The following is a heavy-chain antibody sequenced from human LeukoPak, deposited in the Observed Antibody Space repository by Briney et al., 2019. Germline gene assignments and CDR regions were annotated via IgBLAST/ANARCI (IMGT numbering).Heavy chain of an antibody. V-gene: IGHV3-33*03. CDR1: GFTFSSYG. CDR2: IWYDGSNR. J-gene: IGHJ6*03. CDR3: AKGGLGGSGWAGDYYYYMDA. D-gene: IGHD6-19*01. Sequence: GGSLRLSCAASGFTFSSYGMHWVRQAPGKGLECVAVIWYDGSNRYYADSVKGRFTISRDNSKNTLWLQMNSLRDEDTAVYYCAKGGLGGSGWAGDYYYYMDAWGKGITVTVSS.